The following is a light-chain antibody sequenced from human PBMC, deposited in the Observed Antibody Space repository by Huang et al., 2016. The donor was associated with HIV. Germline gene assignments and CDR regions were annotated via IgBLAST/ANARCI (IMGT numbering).Light chain of an antibody. CDR3: QQYDDVPIS. J-gene: IGKJ4*01. Sequence: DIQMTQSPSSLSASVGDRVTITCQASQDINNFLNWYQQKPGKAPKLLIRDASNLQTGVPSRFSGSGSGKHFTFTITSLQRDDIGTYYCQQYDDVPISFGGGTKV. CDR2: DAS. V-gene: IGKV1-33*01. CDR1: QDINNF.